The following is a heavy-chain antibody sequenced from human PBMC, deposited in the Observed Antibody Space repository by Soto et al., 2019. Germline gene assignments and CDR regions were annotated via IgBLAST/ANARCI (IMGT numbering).Heavy chain of an antibody. CDR3: AREGGSYGPFDC. D-gene: IGHD3-10*01. CDR2: IYSGGGT. J-gene: IGHJ4*02. Sequence: GGSLRLSCAASGFSVSNKYMNWVRQAPGRGLEWVSVIYSGGGTYYAESVKGRFTISRDNSKNTVYLQMNTLRPEDTAVYYCAREGGSYGPFDCWGQGTLVTVSS. V-gene: IGHV3-53*01. CDR1: GFSVSNKY.